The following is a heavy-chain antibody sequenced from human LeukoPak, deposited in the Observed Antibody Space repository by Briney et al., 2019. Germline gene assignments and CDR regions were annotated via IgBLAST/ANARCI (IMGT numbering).Heavy chain of an antibody. CDR2: IIPIFGTA. D-gene: IGHD6-13*01. V-gene: IGHV1-69*13. J-gene: IGHJ2*01. CDR3: ARGPRIAAAGTFSSPTYWYFDL. Sequence: SVKVSCKASGGTFSSYAISWVRQAPGQGLEWMGGIIPIFGTANYAQKFQGRVTITADEFTSTAYMELSSLRSEDTAVYYCARGPRIAAAGTFSSPTYWYFDLWGRGTLVTVSS. CDR1: GGTFSSYA.